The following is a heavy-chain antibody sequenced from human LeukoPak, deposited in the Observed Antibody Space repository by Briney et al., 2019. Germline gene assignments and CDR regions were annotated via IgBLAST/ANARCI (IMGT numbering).Heavy chain of an antibody. D-gene: IGHD6-13*01. V-gene: IGHV4-34*01. CDR1: GGSFSGYY. J-gene: IGHJ4*02. CDR2: INHSGST. CDR3: ARHSGYSSSWYFDY. Sequence: SPSETLSLTCAVYGGSFSGYYWSWIRQPPGKGLEWIGEINHSGSTNYNPSLKSRVTISVDTSKNQFSLKLSSVTAADTAVYYCARHSGYSSSWYFDYWGQGTLVTVSS.